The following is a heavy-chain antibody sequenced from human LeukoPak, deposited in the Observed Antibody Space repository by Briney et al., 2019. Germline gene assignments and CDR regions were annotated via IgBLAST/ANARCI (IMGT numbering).Heavy chain of an antibody. CDR1: GYSFTNYW. Sequence: GESLKISCKDSGYSFTNYWIGWVRQMPGKGLEWMGIIHSADSNTKYSPSFQGQVTISADKSIGTAYLQWSDLKASDTAMYYCAGARHGDYRWDYWGQGTLVTVSS. J-gene: IGHJ4*02. CDR3: AGARHGDYRWDY. D-gene: IGHD4-17*01. V-gene: IGHV5-51*01. CDR2: IHSADSNT.